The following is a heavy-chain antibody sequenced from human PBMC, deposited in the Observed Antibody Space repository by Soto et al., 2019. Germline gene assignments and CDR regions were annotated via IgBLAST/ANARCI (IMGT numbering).Heavy chain of an antibody. CDR1: GVSFSSYA. Sequence: PGGSLRLSCAASGVSFSSYAMNWVRQSPGKGLEWLSFITSDGATKYYADSVRGRFTISRDTARNTLYLQMNSLRDEDTAVYYCAIVYVVPSSTGYCDLWGRGTLVTVSS. V-gene: IGHV3-48*02. CDR3: AIVYVVPSSTGYCDL. J-gene: IGHJ2*01. CDR2: ITSDGATK. D-gene: IGHD2-2*01.